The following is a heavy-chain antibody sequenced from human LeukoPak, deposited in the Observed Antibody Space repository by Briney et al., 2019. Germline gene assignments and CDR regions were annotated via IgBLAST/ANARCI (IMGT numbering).Heavy chain of an antibody. V-gene: IGHV3-23*01. CDR2: ISGSDGGT. CDR3: AKYGPQDSGSSHFDY. Sequence: GGSLRLSCAASGFTFSSYAMSWVRQAPGKGLEWVSAISGSDGGTYYADSVKGRFTISRDNSKNTLFLQMNSLRAEDTAIYYCAKYGPQDSGSSHFDYWGQGALVTVSS. CDR1: GFTFSSYA. D-gene: IGHD1-26*01. J-gene: IGHJ4*02.